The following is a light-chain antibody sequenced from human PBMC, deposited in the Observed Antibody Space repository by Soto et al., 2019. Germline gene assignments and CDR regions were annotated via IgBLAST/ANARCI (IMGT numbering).Light chain of an antibody. CDR2: GAS. Sequence: EIVMTQSPATLSVSPGERATLSCRASQSVNNNLAWYQQKPGQAPRLLIYGASTRATGIPARFSVSGSGTETTPTISSLQSENYAGSYCQQCNTWPRTFGQGTKVEIK. V-gene: IGKV3-15*01. CDR3: QQCNTWPRT. CDR1: QSVNNN. J-gene: IGKJ1*01.